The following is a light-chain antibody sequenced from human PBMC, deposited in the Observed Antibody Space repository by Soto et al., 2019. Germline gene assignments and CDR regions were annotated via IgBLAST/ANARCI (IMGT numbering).Light chain of an antibody. V-gene: IGKV3-20*01. J-gene: IGKJ1*01. CDR1: QSVGSY. CDR2: GAS. Sequence: EIVLTQSPGTLSLSPGERATLSCRASQSVGSYLAWYKQKPGQAPRLLIYGASSRATDIPDRFSGSGSGTDFTLTISRLVPEDFAVYYCQQYGSSPPTFGQGTNVEIK. CDR3: QQYGSSPPT.